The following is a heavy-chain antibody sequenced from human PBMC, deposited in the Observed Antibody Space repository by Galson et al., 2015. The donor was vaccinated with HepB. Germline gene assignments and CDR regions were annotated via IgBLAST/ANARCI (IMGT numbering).Heavy chain of an antibody. CDR3: AKDAYSDYEGLYY. V-gene: IGHV3-30*18. D-gene: IGHD5-12*01. CDR1: GITFRNYG. Sequence: SLRLSCAASGITFRNYGMHWVRQAPGKGLEWVAVISSDGSKKYYADSVKGRFTISRDNFNNIVYLQMNSLRAEDTAVYYCAKDAYSDYEGLYYWGQGTLVTVSS. J-gene: IGHJ4*02. CDR2: ISSDGSKK.